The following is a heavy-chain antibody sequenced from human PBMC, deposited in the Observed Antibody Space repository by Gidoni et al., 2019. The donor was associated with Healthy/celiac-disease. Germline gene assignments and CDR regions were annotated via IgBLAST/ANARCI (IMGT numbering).Heavy chain of an antibody. Sequence: QVQLVQSGAEVKKPGASVKVSCKASGYTFPGYYMHWVRQAPGQGLEWMGWINPNSGGTNDAQKFQGRVTMTRDTSISTAYMELSRLRSDDTAVYYCARDVPIVVVPAARYDYWGQGTLVTVSS. J-gene: IGHJ4*02. CDR2: INPNSGGT. D-gene: IGHD2-2*01. CDR3: ARDVPIVVVPAARYDY. V-gene: IGHV1-2*02. CDR1: GYTFPGYY.